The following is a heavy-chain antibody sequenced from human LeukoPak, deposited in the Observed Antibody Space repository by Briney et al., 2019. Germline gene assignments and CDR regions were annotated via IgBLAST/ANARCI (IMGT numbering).Heavy chain of an antibody. Sequence: GGSLRLSCVASGLTVSNHWMSWVRQAPGKGLEWVANIKQERGQEYYVDSVKGRFTISKDSAKNSLYLQMNSLRVEDTAMYYCASLDTAKQPLANHWGQGTLVPSPQ. D-gene: IGHD5-18*01. J-gene: IGHJ5*02. V-gene: IGHV3-7*03. CDR2: IKQERGQE. CDR1: GLTVSNHW. CDR3: ASLDTAKQPLANH.